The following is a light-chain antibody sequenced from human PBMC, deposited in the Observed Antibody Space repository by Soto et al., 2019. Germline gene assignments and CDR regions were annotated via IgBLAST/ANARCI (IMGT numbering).Light chain of an antibody. CDR1: QGIDNY. J-gene: IGKJ2*01. V-gene: IGKV1-16*02. CDR2: GAS. CDR3: LQYESYPYA. Sequence: DIQMTQSPSSLSASVGDRVTTTCRASQGIDNYLAWFQQKPGKAPKCLIYGASNLQSGVPSKFSGSGFGTDFTLTISSLQPEDFATYYCLQYESYPYAFGQGTKLEIK.